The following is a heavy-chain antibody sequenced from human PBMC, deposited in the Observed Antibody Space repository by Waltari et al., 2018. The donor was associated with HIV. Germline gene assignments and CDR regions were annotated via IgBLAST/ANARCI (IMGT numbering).Heavy chain of an antibody. J-gene: IGHJ3*02. CDR1: GGSVSSNRYY. V-gene: IGHV4-39*01. Sequence: QLQLQESGPGLVKPSETLSLTCAVSGGSVSSNRYYWAWIRQPPGKGLESIGTIYSFGSTYPRPSLKSRVTISVDTSKNHFSLKLSSVTAADTAVYYCARGYCSGTNCYVGPLDIWGQGTMVTVSS. D-gene: IGHD2-2*01. CDR2: IYSFGST. CDR3: ARGYCSGTNCYVGPLDI.